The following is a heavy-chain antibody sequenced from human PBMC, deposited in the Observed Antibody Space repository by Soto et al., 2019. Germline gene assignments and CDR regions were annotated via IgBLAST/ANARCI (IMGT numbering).Heavy chain of an antibody. CDR2: MNPNSGNT. D-gene: IGHD3-16*02. V-gene: IGHV1-8*01. Sequence: ASVKVSCKASGYTFTSYDINWVRQATGQGLEWMGWMNPNSGNTGYAQKFQGRVTMTRNTSISTAYMELSSLRSEDTAVYYCAGGPLKGWGSYRYHPYYYYYYMDVWGKGTTVTVSS. CDR1: GYTFTSYD. CDR3: AGGPLKGWGSYRYHPYYYYYYMDV. J-gene: IGHJ6*03.